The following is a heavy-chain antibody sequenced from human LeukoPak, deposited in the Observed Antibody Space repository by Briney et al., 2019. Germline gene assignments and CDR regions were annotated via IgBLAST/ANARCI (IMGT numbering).Heavy chain of an antibody. D-gene: IGHD3-9*01. V-gene: IGHV1-18*01. Sequence: EASVKVSCKASGYTFTSYGISWVRQAPGQGLEWMGWISAYNGNTNYAQKLQGRVTMTTDTSTSTAYTELRSLRSDDTAVYYCARAFFDGRSGYDILTGYFPRFDYWGQGTLVTVSS. CDR1: GYTFTSYG. CDR3: ARAFFDGRSGYDILTGYFPRFDY. J-gene: IGHJ4*02. CDR2: ISAYNGNT.